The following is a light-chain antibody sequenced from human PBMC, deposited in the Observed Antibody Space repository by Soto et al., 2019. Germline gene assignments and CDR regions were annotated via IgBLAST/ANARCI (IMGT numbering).Light chain of an antibody. V-gene: IGLV2-14*03. CDR1: SSDVGDYNY. CDR3: SSYSSGGTYVI. Sequence: QSALAQPASVSGSPGQSITISCTGTSSDVGDYNYVSWYQQHPGKVPKVMIYDVSSRPSGVSNRFSGSKSGNTASLTISGLQAEDEADYYCSSYSSGGTYVIFGGGTKVTVL. CDR2: DVS. J-gene: IGLJ2*01.